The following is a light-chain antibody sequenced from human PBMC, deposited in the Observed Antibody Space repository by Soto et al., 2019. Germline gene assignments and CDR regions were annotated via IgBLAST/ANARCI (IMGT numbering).Light chain of an antibody. CDR3: QQSHSTPIT. Sequence: DIQMTQSPSTLSASVGDRVTITCRASQSISSWLAWYQQKPGRAPNLLIYDASSLESGVPSRFSGSGSGTEFTLTISSLQPEDFATYYCQQSHSTPITFGQGTRLEIK. V-gene: IGKV1-5*01. CDR2: DAS. CDR1: QSISSW. J-gene: IGKJ5*01.